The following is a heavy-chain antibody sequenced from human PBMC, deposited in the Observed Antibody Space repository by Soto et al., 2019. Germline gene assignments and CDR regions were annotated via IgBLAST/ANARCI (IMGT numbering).Heavy chain of an antibody. CDR1: GFTFDDYA. CDR3: AKSQITTTIFGVVIANDAFDI. Sequence: SLRLSCAASGFTFDDYAMHWVRQAPGKGLEWVSGISWNSGSIGYADSVKGRFTISSDNAKNSLYLQMNSLRAEDTALYYCAKSQITTTIFGVVIANDAFDIWGQGTMVTVSS. J-gene: IGHJ3*02. D-gene: IGHD3-3*01. V-gene: IGHV3-9*01. CDR2: ISWNSGSI.